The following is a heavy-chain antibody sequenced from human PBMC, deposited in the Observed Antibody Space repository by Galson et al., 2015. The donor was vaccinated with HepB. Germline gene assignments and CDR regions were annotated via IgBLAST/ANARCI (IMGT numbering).Heavy chain of an antibody. D-gene: IGHD2-2*01. V-gene: IGHV6-1*01. J-gene: IGHJ5*02. Sequence: CAISGDSVSSNSAAWDWIRQSPSRGLEWLGRTYYRSKWYNDYAVSVKSRITINPDTSKNQFSLQLNSVTPEDTAVYYCAREERWGYCSSTSCYGGDWFDPWGQGTLVTVSS. CDR1: GDSVSSNSAA. CDR3: AREERWGYCSSTSCYGGDWFDP. CDR2: TYYRSKWYN.